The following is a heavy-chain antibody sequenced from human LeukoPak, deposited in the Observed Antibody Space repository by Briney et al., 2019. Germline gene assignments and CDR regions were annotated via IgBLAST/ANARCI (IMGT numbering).Heavy chain of an antibody. D-gene: IGHD6-25*01. CDR3: ARDVKQRLGNFRLFWFDP. Sequence: GGSLRLSCAASGFTFSNYDMSWVRQAPGKGLEWVANINRDGGRKYYADSVKGRFTISRDNAKNSLYLQMNSLRAEDTALYYCARDVKQRLGNFRLFWFDPWGQGTLV. CDR1: GFTFSNYD. J-gene: IGHJ5*02. CDR2: INRDGGRK. V-gene: IGHV3-20*04.